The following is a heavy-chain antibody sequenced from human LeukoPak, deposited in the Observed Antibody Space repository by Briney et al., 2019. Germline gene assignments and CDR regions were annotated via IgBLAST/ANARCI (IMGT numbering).Heavy chain of an antibody. CDR3: ARAPYSGYGRWSYYYYYMDV. CDR2: IYSGGST. Sequence: GGSLRLSCAASGFTVSSNYMSWVRQAPGKGLEWVSVIYSGGSTYYADSVKGRFTISRDNSKNTLYLQMKSLRAEDTAVYYCARAPYSGYGRWSYYYYYMDVWGKGTTVTISS. V-gene: IGHV3-66*01. D-gene: IGHD5-12*01. CDR1: GFTVSSNY. J-gene: IGHJ6*03.